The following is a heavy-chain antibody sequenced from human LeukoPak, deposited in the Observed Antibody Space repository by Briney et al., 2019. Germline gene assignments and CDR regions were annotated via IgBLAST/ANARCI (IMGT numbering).Heavy chain of an antibody. D-gene: IGHD3-22*01. J-gene: IGHJ4*02. Sequence: ASVKVSCKASGYTFTSYYMHWVRQAPGQGLEWMGIINPSGGSTNYAQKLQGRVTMTTDTSTSTAYMELRSLRSDDTAVYYCARDLEVVVITPNGYWGQGTLVTVSS. CDR1: GYTFTSYY. CDR3: ARDLEVVVITPNGY. V-gene: IGHV1-46*01. CDR2: INPSGGST.